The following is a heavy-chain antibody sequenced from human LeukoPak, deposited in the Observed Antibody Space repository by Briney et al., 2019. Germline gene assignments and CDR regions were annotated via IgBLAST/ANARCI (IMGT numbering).Heavy chain of an antibody. CDR3: AKVLGYYDSSGYSQEGGFDY. CDR1: GFTFDDYA. CDR2: ISGDGGST. Sequence: GGSLRLSCAASGFTFDDYAMHWVRQAPGKGLEWVSLISGDGGSTYYADSVKGRFTISSDNSNNSLYLQMNGLRTEDTALYYCAKVLGYYDSSGYSQEGGFDYWGQGTLVTVSS. V-gene: IGHV3-43*02. D-gene: IGHD3-22*01. J-gene: IGHJ4*02.